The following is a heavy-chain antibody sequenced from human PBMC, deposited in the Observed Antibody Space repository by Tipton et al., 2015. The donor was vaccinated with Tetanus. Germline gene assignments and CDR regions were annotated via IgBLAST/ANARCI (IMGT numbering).Heavy chain of an antibody. CDR3: ARLILGRFKEVAGIRYYYYYGLGV. CDR1: GVSLTDYY. V-gene: IGHV4-34*01. CDR2: INHSGSA. Sequence: TLSLTCTVSGVSLTDYYWTWIRQPPGKGLEWIGEINHSGSAKYIPSLKSRATISVDTSKNQFSLNLSSVTAADTAVYYCARLILGRFKEVAGIRYYYYYGLGVWGQGTTVTVTS. J-gene: IGHJ6*02. D-gene: IGHD6-19*01.